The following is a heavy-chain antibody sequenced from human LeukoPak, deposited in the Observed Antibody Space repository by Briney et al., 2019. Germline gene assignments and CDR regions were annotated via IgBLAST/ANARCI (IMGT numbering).Heavy chain of an antibody. J-gene: IGHJ4*02. CDR2: IANHGSNN. D-gene: IGHD2-8*02. CDR3: AKDGSWSCTD. CDR1: GFTFSRYA. Sequence: GGSLRLSCAASGFTFSRYAMHWVRQGPGKGLEWVAYIANHGSNNYYADSVKGRFSISRDNSKRTLYLQMNSLRADGTAVYYCAKDGSWSCTDWGQGTLVTVSS. V-gene: IGHV3-30*02.